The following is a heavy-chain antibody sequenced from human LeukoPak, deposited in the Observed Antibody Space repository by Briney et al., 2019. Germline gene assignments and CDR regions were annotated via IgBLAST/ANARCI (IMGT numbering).Heavy chain of an antibody. CDR1: GFTFSDYY. CDR2: ISSGGSTL. Sequence: PGGSLRLSCAASGFTFSDYYMTWIRQPPGKGLEWISYISSGGSTLDYADSVKGRFTISRDNAKNSVSLQMNSLRAEDTAVYYCARSEKNYDFWTGEDYWGQGTLVTVSS. CDR3: ARSEKNYDFWTGEDY. D-gene: IGHD3-3*01. J-gene: IGHJ4*02. V-gene: IGHV3-11*04.